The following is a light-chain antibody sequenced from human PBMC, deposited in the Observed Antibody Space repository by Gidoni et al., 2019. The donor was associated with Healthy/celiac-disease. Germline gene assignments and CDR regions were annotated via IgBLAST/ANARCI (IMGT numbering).Light chain of an antibody. CDR1: QSVSSN. CDR2: GAS. J-gene: IGKJ4*01. CDR3: QQYNNWPPLT. Sequence: VITQSRATLSVSPGERATLSCRASQSVSSNLAWYQQKPGQAPRLLIYGASTRATGIPARFSGSGSGTEFTLTISSLQSEDFAVYYCQQYNNWPPLTFGRGTKVEIK. V-gene: IGKV3-15*01.